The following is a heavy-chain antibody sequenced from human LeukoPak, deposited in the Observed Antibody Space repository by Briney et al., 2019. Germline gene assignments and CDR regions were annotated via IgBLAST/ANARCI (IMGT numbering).Heavy chain of an antibody. CDR2: MYYSGST. CDR1: GGSISSYQ. V-gene: IGHV4-59*08. CDR3: AGHDYYGSGSYR. J-gene: IGHJ5*02. Sequence: SETLSLTCTVSGGSISSYQWSWIRQPPGKGLEWIGYMYYSGSTKYNPSLKSRVTISGDTSKDQSSLKLISVTAADAAVYYCAGHDYYGSGSYRWGQGTLVTVSS. D-gene: IGHD3-10*01.